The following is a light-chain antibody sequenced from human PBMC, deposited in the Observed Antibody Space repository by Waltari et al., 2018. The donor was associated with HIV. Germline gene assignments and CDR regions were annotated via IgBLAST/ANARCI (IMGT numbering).Light chain of an antibody. Sequence: QSVLTQPPSVSEAARQGVPMSCTGSSSHIGNNAVNWYQQPPGKDPKLHIYHNDLLSSGVSDRFSGSKSGTSASLAISGLQSEDEADYYCPAWDDSLHGVVVGGGTKLTVL. CDR3: PAWDDSLHGVV. CDR2: HND. J-gene: IGLJ3*02. CDR1: SSHIGNNA. V-gene: IGLV1-36*01.